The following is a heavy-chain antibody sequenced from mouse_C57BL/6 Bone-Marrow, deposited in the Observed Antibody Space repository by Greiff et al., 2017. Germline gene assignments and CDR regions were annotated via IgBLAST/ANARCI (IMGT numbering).Heavy chain of an antibody. CDR3: TDYYGSSPFYAMDD. CDR1: GFNIKDDY. CDR2: IDPENGDT. V-gene: IGHV14-4*01. J-gene: IGHJ4*01. D-gene: IGHD1-1*01. Sequence: EVQLQQSGAELVRPGASVKLSCTASGFNIKDDYMHWVKQRPEQGLEWIGWIDPENGDTEYASKFQGKATITADTSSNTAYLQLSSLTSEDTAVYYCTDYYGSSPFYAMDDWGQGTSVTVSS.